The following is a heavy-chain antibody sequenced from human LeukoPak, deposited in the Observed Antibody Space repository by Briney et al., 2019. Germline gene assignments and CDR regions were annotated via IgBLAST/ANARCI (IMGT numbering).Heavy chain of an antibody. CDR1: GFTFSSYD. J-gene: IGHJ4*02. CDR2: ISSNGGST. Sequence: GSLRLSCAASGFTFSSYDMHWVRQAPGEGLEYVAAISSNGGSTYYANSVKGRFTISRDNSKNTLYLQMGSLRAEDMAGYYCARAVGYYGYYYDISGYPDYWGQGTLVTVSS. D-gene: IGHD3-22*01. CDR3: ARAVGYYGYYYDISGYPDY. V-gene: IGHV3-64*01.